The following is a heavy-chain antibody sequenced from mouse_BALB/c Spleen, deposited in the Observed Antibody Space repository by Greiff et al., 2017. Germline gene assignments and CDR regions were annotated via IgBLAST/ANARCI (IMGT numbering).Heavy chain of an antibody. CDR1: GFTFSSFG. J-gene: IGHJ4*01. CDR3: ARGRTGGYAMDY. D-gene: IGHD4-1*01. CDR2: ISSGSSTI. Sequence: EVQRVESGGGLVQPGGSRKLSCAASGFTFSSFGMHWVRQAPEKGLEWVAYISSGSSTIYYADTVKGRFTISRDNPKNTLFLQMTSLRSEDTAMYYCARGRTGGYAMDYWGQGTSVTVSS. V-gene: IGHV5-17*02.